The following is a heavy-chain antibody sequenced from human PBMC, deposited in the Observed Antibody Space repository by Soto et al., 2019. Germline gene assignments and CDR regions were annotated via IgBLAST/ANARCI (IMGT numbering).Heavy chain of an antibody. D-gene: IGHD1-1*01. CDR3: AKDKTAGKRSPLDY. J-gene: IGHJ4*02. Sequence: GGSLRLSCAASGFTFSSYAMSRVSQAPGKGLEWVSAISGSGGSTYYADSVKGRFTISRDNSKNTLYLQMNSLRAEDTAVYYCAKDKTAGKRSPLDYWGQGTLVTVSS. CDR1: GFTFSSYA. CDR2: ISGSGGST. V-gene: IGHV3-23*01.